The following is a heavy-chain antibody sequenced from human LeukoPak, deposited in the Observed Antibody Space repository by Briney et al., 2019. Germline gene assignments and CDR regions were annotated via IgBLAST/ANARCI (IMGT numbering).Heavy chain of an antibody. V-gene: IGHV3-66*01. CDR3: ARNSEKDI. D-gene: IGHD4-23*01. CDR2: FYSRGGT. J-gene: IGHJ4*02. CDR1: GFTTSTVY. Sequence: GGSLRLSCAASGFTTSTVYMSLVRQAAGKGLEWVSVFYSRGGTYYAASVKGRFTISRDSSKNTLHLQMNSLRAEDTAIYYCARNSEKDIWGQGTLVTVSS.